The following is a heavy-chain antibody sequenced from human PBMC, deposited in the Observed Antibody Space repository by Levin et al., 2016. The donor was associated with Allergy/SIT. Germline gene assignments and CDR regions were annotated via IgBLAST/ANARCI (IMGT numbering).Heavy chain of an antibody. J-gene: IGHJ4*02. D-gene: IGHD3-22*01. V-gene: IGHV4-34*01. CDR1: GGSFSGYY. CDR2: INHSGST. Sequence: GSLRLSCAVYGGSFSGYYWSWIRQPPGKGLEWIGEINHSGSTNYNPSLKSRVTISVDTSKNQFSLKLSSVTAADTAVYYCARGVYDSSGFFDYWGQGTLVTVSS. CDR3: ARGVYDSSGFFDY.